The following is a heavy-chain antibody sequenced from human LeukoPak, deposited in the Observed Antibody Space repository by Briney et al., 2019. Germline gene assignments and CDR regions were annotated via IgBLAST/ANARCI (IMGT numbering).Heavy chain of an antibody. CDR3: AKSKGLENCSDT. J-gene: IGHJ5*02. D-gene: IGHD6-19*01. Sequence: GGSLRLSCAASAFTFSSYAMIWVRQAPGKGLEWGSAISGGGRNKYYTDSGKGRFTISRDNSKNTLYLQMKSVRAEDTTVYYCAKSKGLENCSDTWGQGDLVTVSP. CDR1: AFTFSSYA. CDR2: ISGGGRNK. V-gene: IGHV3-23*01.